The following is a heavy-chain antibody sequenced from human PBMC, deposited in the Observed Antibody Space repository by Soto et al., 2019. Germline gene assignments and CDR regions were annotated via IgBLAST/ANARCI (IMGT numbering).Heavy chain of an antibody. J-gene: IGHJ4*02. D-gene: IGHD1-26*01. CDR1: GFTFSNYK. CDR2: ISGSSSTI. V-gene: IGHV3-48*02. CDR3: ANSGNYYMAY. Sequence: EVQLVESGGGLVQPGGSLRLSCAASGFTFSNYKMNWVRQAPGKGLEWVSYISGSSSTIYYADSVKGRFTISRDNAKNSLYLQMNSLRDEDTAVYYCANSGNYYMAYWGQGTLVTVSS.